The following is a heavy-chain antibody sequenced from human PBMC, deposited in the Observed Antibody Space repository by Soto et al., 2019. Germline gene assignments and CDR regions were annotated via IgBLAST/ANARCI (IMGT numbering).Heavy chain of an antibody. CDR1: GLTFTSSA. V-gene: IGHV1-58*01. CDR2: ISVGSGYT. D-gene: IGHD2-8*01. J-gene: IGHJ4*01. Sequence: SLKVPCKASGLTFTSSAFQWVRQARGQLLEWIGWISVGSGYTNYGQRFQDRVTLTRDMSTATTYMELSRLTSEDTAIYYCAADATAWQQMVPSDYWGRG. CDR3: AADATAWQQMVPSDY.